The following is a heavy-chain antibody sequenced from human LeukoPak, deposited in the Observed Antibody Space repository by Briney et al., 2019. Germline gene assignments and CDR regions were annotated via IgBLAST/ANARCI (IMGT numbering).Heavy chain of an antibody. J-gene: IGHJ4*02. D-gene: IGHD5-18*01. CDR2: ISRSGGCT. CDR3: AKERAYSYDY. Sequence: GGSLRLSCAASGFTFSSYAMRWVRQAPGKGLEWVSAISRSGGCTCYAVSVKGRFTISRDNSKNTLYLQVNSLRAEDTAVYYCAKERAYSYDYWGQGTLVTVSA. CDR1: GFTFSSYA. V-gene: IGHV3-23*01.